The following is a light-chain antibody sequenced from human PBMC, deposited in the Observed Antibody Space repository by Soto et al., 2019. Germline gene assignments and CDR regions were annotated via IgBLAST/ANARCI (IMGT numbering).Light chain of an antibody. CDR3: QQRSNWPPIT. J-gene: IGKJ5*01. Sequence: EIVLTQSPGTLSLSPGERGTLSCRASQNLGTLYLAWFQQKSGQAPRLLIYDASNRATGIPARFSGSGYGTDFTLTISSLEPEDFAVYYCQQRSNWPPITFGQGTRLEIK. V-gene: IGKV3-11*01. CDR2: DAS. CDR1: QNLGTLY.